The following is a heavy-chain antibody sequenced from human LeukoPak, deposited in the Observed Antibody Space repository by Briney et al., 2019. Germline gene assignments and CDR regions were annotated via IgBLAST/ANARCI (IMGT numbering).Heavy chain of an antibody. J-gene: IGHJ5*02. CDR2: IKQDGSEK. Sequence: GGSLRLSCAVSGFTFSNYWMSWFRQAPGKGLEWLANIKQDGSEKLYVASVKGRFTISRDNAKNSLYLQMSSLRAEDTAVYYCATSSNAPGNHWGQGTLVTVSS. D-gene: IGHD2-2*01. CDR1: GFTFSNYW. CDR3: ATSSNAPGNH. V-gene: IGHV3-7*01.